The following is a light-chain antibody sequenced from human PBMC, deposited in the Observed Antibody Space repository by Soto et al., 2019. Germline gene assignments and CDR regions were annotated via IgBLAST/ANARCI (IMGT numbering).Light chain of an antibody. V-gene: IGKV3-20*01. CDR2: GAS. CDR1: QSVSSSY. J-gene: IGKJ1*01. CDR3: QQYGSSPGT. Sequence: EIVLTQSPGTLSLSPGERATLSCRASQSVSSSYLAWYQQKPGQDPRLLIYGASSRATGIPDRFSGSGSGTDFTLTISRLEPEDVAVYYCQQYGSSPGTFGQGTKVEIK.